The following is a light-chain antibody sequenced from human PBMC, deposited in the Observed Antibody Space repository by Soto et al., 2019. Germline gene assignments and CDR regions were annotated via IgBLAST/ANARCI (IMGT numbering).Light chain of an antibody. CDR2: GAT. CDR3: LMYYGGPWV. V-gene: IGLV7-43*01. Sequence: QTVVTQEPSLTVSPGGTVTLTCASSTGTVTSGHFPSWFQQKPGQAPRALIHGATNKHSWTLARFSGSLLGGKAALTLSDVQAEDEAEYYCLMYYGGPWVFGGGTKLTVL. J-gene: IGLJ3*02. CDR1: TGTVTSGHF.